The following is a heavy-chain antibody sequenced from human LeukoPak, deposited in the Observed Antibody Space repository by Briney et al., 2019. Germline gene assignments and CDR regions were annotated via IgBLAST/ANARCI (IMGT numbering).Heavy chain of an antibody. CDR3: ARHARRTVQKYFDY. CDR2: IDPSDSYT. CDR1: GYSFTSYW. D-gene: IGHD4-11*01. Sequence: GESLKISCSGSGYSFTSYWISWVRQMPGKGLEWMGRIDPSDSYTNYSPSFQGHVTISADKSISTAYLQWSSLRASDTAMYYCARHARRTVQKYFDYWGQGTLVTVSS. J-gene: IGHJ4*02. V-gene: IGHV5-10-1*01.